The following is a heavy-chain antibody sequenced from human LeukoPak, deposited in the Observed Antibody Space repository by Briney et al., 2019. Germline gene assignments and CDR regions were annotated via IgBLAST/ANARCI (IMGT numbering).Heavy chain of an antibody. D-gene: IGHD5-24*01. J-gene: IGHJ4*02. Sequence: SETLSLTCTVSGGSISSSSYYWGWIRQPPGKGLEWIVSIYYSGSTYYNPSLKSRVTISVDTSKNQFSLKLSSVTAADTAVYYCARDNGDGYPYWGQGTLVTVS. CDR1: GGSISSSSYY. V-gene: IGHV4-39*07. CDR2: IYYSGST. CDR3: ARDNGDGYPY.